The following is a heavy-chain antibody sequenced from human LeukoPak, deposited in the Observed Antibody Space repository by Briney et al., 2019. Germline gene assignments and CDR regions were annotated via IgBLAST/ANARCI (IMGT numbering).Heavy chain of an antibody. D-gene: IGHD6-19*01. Sequence: GGSLRLSCAASGSTFGDSAVHWFRQSSGRGLEWVGLIRKKANNFATEFAPSVKGRFAISRDDSRKSASLQMNSLKIDDSAVYYCSVWLVGPTLVVDSWGQGTLVTVSS. J-gene: IGHJ4*02. CDR3: SVWLVGPTLVVDS. CDR2: IRKKANNFAT. CDR1: GSTFGDSA. V-gene: IGHV3-73*01.